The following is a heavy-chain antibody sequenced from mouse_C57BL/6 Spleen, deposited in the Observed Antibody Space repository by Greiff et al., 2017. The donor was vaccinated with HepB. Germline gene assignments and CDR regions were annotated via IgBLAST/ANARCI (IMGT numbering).Heavy chain of an antibody. J-gene: IGHJ4*01. CDR1: GYTFTDYY. CDR2: INPNNGGT. Sequence: VQLQQSGPELVKPGASVKISCKASGYTFTDYYMNWVKQSHGKSLEWIGDINPNNGGTSYNQKFKGKATLTVDKSSSTAYMELRSLTSEDSAVYYCARELIRAMDYWGQGTSVTVSS. CDR3: ARELIRAMDY. V-gene: IGHV1-26*01. D-gene: IGHD1-3*01.